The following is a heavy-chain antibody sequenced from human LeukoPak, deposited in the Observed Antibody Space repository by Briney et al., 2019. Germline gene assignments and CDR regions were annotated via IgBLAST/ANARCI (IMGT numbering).Heavy chain of an antibody. CDR2: IYYSGST. J-gene: IGHJ4*02. CDR1: GGSISSGDYY. CDR3: ASGYSYGPYYFDY. V-gene: IGHV4-30-4*01. D-gene: IGHD5-18*01. Sequence: SETLSLTCTVSGGSISSGDYYWSWISQPPGKGLEWIGYIYYSGSTYYNPSLKSRVTISVDTSKNQFSLKLSSVTAADTAVYYCASGYSYGPYYFDYWGQGTLVTVSS.